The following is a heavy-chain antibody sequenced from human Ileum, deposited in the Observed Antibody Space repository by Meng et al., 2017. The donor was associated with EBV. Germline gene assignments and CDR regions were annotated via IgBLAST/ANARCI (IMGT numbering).Heavy chain of an antibody. CDR3: ARDYSSSWYSGGFFKY. J-gene: IGHJ1*01. CDR2: IFNSGST. D-gene: IGHD6-13*01. CDR1: GAPISSTTYY. V-gene: IGHV4-39*07. Sequence: QLQPQVPAPFLVKPSSTLSLPSAVPGAPISSTTYYWGWTPQPPGKGLEWIGNIFNSGSTSYSPSLKSRVTISVDTSKNQFSLKLSSVTAADTAVYYCARDYSSSWYSGGFFKYWGQGILVTVSS.